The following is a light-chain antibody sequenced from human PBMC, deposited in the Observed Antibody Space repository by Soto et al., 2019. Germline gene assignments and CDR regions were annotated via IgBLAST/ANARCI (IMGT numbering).Light chain of an antibody. CDR2: DSS. V-gene: IGKV1-39*01. CDR1: QSISTY. J-gene: IGKJ5*01. Sequence: DIQLTQSPSSLSSSLGDIFTITCRSSQSISTYLNWYQHKPGEAPKLLVYDSSTLQTGVPSRFSGSGFGAEFTLTISGLQPEDFATYYCQQSYSNPTWTFGQGTRLEIK. CDR3: QQSYSNPTWT.